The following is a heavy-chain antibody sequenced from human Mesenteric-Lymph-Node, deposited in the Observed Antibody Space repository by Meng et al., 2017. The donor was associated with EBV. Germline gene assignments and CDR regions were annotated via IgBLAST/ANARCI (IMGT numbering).Heavy chain of an antibody. CDR3: ARENPARGNWFDP. V-gene: IGHV4-61*01. D-gene: IGHD3-10*01. Sequence: QVQLQEAGPGLVKPSETLPLTCTVSGGSVSSTSYYWSWIRQPPGKRLEWIGYVYYSGSTNYNPSLKSRVTISVDTSKNQFSLNLYSVTAADTAVYYCARENPARGNWFDPWGQGALVTVSS. CDR2: VYYSGST. J-gene: IGHJ5*02. CDR1: GGSVSSTSYY.